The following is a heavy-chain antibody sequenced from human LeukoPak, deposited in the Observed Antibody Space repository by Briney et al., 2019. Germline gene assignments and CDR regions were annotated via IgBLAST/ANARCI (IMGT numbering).Heavy chain of an antibody. CDR2: ISAYNGNT. CDR3: ARDWAPYFVDSSGYNWYFDL. J-gene: IGHJ2*01. V-gene: IGHV1-18*01. Sequence: GASVKVSCKASGYTFTSYGISWVRQAPRQGLEWMGWISAYNGNTNYAQKLQGRVTMTTDTSTSTAYMELRSLRSDDTAVYYCARDWAPYFVDSSGYNWYFDLWGRGTLVTVSS. D-gene: IGHD3-22*01. CDR1: GYTFTSYG.